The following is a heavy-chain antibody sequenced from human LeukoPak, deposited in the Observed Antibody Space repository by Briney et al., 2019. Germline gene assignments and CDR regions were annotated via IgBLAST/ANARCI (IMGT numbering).Heavy chain of an antibody. Sequence: SVEVSCKASGGTFSSYAISWVRQAPGQGLEWMGRIIPIFGTANYAQKFQGRVTITTDESTSTAYMELSSLSAEDTAVYYCARGRAAGRSAGLDDYWGQGTLVTVSS. J-gene: IGHJ4*02. CDR1: GGTFSSYA. CDR3: ARGRAAGRSAGLDDY. CDR2: IIPIFGTA. V-gene: IGHV1-69*05. D-gene: IGHD6-13*01.